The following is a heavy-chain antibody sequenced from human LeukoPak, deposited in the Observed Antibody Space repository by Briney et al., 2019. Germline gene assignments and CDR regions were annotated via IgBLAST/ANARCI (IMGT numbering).Heavy chain of an antibody. CDR2: INTDGSST. V-gene: IGHV3-74*01. CDR1: GFTLSNYW. D-gene: IGHD1-26*01. J-gene: IGHJ4*02. Sequence: GGSLRLSCSASGFTLSNYWIHWVRQAPGKGLVWVSRINTDGSSTNYADSVRGRFTVSRDNAKNTLYLQMNSLRVEDTAVYYCARDRVSGSYDWGQGTLVTVSS. CDR3: ARDRVSGSYD.